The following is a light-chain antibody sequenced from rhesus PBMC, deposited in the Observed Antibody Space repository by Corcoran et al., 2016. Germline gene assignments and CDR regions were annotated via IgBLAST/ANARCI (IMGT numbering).Light chain of an antibody. CDR1: QGISSW. Sequence: DIQMTQSPSSLSASVGDKVTITCRASQGISSWVAWYQQKPGKAPKLLIYASSSLQSGVPSRFSGIGSGTDYTLTISSLQPEYFATCCFQQGYNRPRAFDQGTKVEIK. J-gene: IGKJ1*01. CDR3: QQGYNRPRA. V-gene: IGKV1-18*01. CDR2: ASS.